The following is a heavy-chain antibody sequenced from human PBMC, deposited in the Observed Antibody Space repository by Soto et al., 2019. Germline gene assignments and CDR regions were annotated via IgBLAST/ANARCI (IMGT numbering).Heavy chain of an antibody. CDR1: GYRLTSYG. J-gene: IGHJ4*02. Sequence: QVQLVQSGAEVRMPGASVKVSCKASGYRLTSYGISWVRQAPGQGLEWMGWISGHDGNTKYTQKVQGRVTVTTDTSTSTAYMGLRSLRSDDTAVYYCAREYCSSASCYGPDFWGQGTLVTVSS. D-gene: IGHD2-2*01. CDR2: ISGHDGNT. V-gene: IGHV1-18*01. CDR3: AREYCSSASCYGPDF.